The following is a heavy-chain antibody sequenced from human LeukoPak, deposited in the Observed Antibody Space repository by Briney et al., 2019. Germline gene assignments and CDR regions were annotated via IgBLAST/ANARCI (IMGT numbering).Heavy chain of an antibody. CDR1: GGSFSGYY. V-gene: IGHV4-34*01. CDR3: ARGRVGYMGNYDY. J-gene: IGHJ4*02. CDR2: INHSGST. D-gene: IGHD5-24*01. Sequence: SETLSLTCAVYGGSFSGYYWSWIRQPPGKGLEWIGEINHSGSTNDNPSLKSRVTISVDTSKNQFSLKLSSVTAADTAVYYCARGRVGYMGNYDYWGQGTLVTVSS.